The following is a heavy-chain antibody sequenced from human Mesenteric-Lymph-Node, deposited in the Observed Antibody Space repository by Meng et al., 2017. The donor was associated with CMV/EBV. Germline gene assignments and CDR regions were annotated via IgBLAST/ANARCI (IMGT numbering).Heavy chain of an antibody. CDR3: VKDKPVFHY. Sequence: GESLKISCAASGLTFSDYSMNWVRQAPGKGLEWVSYISTSSSAIYYADSVKGRFTISRDTSRNTLYLQMNSLRPEDTALYYCVKDKPVFHYWGQGTLVTVSS. J-gene: IGHJ4*02. CDR1: GLTFSDYS. D-gene: IGHD1-14*01. V-gene: IGHV3-48*04. CDR2: ISTSSSAI.